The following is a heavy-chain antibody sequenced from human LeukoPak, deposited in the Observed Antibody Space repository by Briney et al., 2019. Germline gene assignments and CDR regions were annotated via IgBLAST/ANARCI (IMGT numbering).Heavy chain of an antibody. CDR2: IYYSGST. CDR3: ARVPSGYMDV. Sequence: SETLSLTCTVSGGSISSSSYYWGWIRQPPGKGLEWIGSIYYSGSTYYNPSLKSRVTISVDTSENQFSLKLSSVTAAGTAVYYCARVPSGYMDVWGKGTTVTISS. J-gene: IGHJ6*03. V-gene: IGHV4-39*07. D-gene: IGHD3-10*01. CDR1: GGSISSSSYY.